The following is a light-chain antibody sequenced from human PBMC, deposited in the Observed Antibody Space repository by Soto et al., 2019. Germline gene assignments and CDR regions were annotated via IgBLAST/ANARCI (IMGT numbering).Light chain of an antibody. Sequence: DILMTQSPATLSASLGGRVTISCQANQNMRNYLSWYQQKPGQAPRVLVFDASNMDTGVPARFSGSGSGTDFTLTISGLQPEDVAVYYCQQCNNWPPTFGQGTKVDIK. J-gene: IGKJ1*01. CDR3: QQCNNWPPT. CDR2: DAS. V-gene: IGKV1-33*01. CDR1: QNMRNY.